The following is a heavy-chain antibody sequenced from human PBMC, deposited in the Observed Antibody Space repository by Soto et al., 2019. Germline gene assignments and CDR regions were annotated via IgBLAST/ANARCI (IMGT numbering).Heavy chain of an antibody. CDR1: GGSFSGYY. CDR2: INHSGST. D-gene: IGHD6-6*01. Sequence: SETLSLTCAVYGGSFSGYYWSWIRQPPGKGLEWIGEINHSGSTNYNPSLKSRVTISVDTSKNQFSLKLSSVTAADTAVYYCASGGSSSLENYWGQGTLVTVSS. CDR3: ASGGSSSLENY. J-gene: IGHJ4*02. V-gene: IGHV4-34*01.